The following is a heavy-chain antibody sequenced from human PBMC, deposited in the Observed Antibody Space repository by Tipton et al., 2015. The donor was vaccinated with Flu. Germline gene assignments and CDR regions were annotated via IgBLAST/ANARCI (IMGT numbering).Heavy chain of an antibody. V-gene: IGHV4-34*01. CDR3: ARGRGGVVGYCSGTSCAGGDI. CDR2: ITHSGST. J-gene: IGHJ3*02. CDR1: GGSFSPYH. D-gene: IGHD2-2*01. Sequence: TLSLTCAVYGGSFSPYHWSWIRQPPGKGLEWIGEITHSGSTNYNPSLKSRVTISVETSKSQFSLKLISVTAADTAVYYCARGRGGVVGYCSGTSCAGGDIWGQGTMVTVSS.